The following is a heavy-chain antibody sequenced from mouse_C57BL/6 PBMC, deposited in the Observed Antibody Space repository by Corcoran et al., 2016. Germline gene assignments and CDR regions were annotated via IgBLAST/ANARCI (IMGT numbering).Heavy chain of an antibody. Sequence: DVHLQESGPGLVKPSQCLSLTCSVTGYSSTSGYYWDLIRQFPGNKLEWMGYISYDGSNNYNPSLKNRISITRDTSKNQFFLKLNSVTTEDTATYYCATSLLRYPYYYAMDYWGQGTSVTVSS. V-gene: IGHV3-6*01. CDR3: ATSLLRYPYYYAMDY. CDR2: ISYDGSN. J-gene: IGHJ4*01. CDR1: GYSSTSGYY. D-gene: IGHD1-1*01.